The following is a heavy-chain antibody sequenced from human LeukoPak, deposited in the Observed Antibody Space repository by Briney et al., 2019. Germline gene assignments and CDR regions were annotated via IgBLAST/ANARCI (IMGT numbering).Heavy chain of an antibody. D-gene: IGHD3-16*01. J-gene: IGHJ4*02. CDR1: GFTVSSNY. CDR3: VGGAAPYYFDY. V-gene: IGHV3-66*01. CDR2: IYSGGST. Sequence: GGSLRLSCAASGFTVSSNYMSWVRQAPGKGLEWVSVIYSGGSTYYADSVKGRFTISRDNSKNTLYLQMNSLRAEDTAVYYCVGGAAPYYFDYWGQGTLVTVSS.